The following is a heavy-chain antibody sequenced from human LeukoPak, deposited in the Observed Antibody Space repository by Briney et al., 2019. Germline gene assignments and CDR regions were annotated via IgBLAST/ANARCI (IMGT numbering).Heavy chain of an antibody. J-gene: IGHJ4*02. CDR2: IWYDGSNK. Sequence: GGSLRLSCAASGFTFSSYGMHWVRQAPGKGLEWVAVIWYDGSNKYYADSVKGRFTISRDNSKNTLYLQMNSLRAVDTAVYYCARDNDSSGYSTGPVDYWGQGTLVTVSS. CDR3: ARDNDSSGYSTGPVDY. CDR1: GFTFSSYG. V-gene: IGHV3-33*01. D-gene: IGHD3-22*01.